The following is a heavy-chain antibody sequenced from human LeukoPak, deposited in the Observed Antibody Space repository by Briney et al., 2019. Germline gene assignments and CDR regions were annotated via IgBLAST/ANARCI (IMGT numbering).Heavy chain of an antibody. Sequence: PGGSLRLSCAASGFTFSSYGMHWVRQAPGKGLEWVAVIWYDGSNKYYADSVKGRFTISRDNSKNTLYLQMNSLRAEDTAVYYCARDRINSYGFFAPSSYYYGMDVWGQGTTVTVSS. CDR2: IWYDGSNK. CDR1: GFTFSSYG. J-gene: IGHJ6*02. V-gene: IGHV3-33*01. CDR3: ARDRINSYGFFAPSSYYYGMDV. D-gene: IGHD5-18*01.